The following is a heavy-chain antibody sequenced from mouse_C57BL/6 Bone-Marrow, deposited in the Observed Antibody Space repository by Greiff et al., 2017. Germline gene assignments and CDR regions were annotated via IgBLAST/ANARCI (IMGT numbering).Heavy chain of an antibody. D-gene: IGHD1-1*01. CDR1: GYAFTNYL. V-gene: IGHV1-54*01. Sequence: VKVVESGAELVRPGTSVKVSCKASGYAFTNYLIAWVKQRPGQGLEWIGVINPGSGGTNYNEKFKGKATLTADKSSSTAYMQLSSLTSEDSAVYFCAREGVVGYAMDYWGQGTSVTVSS. CDR2: INPGSGGT. CDR3: AREGVVGYAMDY. J-gene: IGHJ4*01.